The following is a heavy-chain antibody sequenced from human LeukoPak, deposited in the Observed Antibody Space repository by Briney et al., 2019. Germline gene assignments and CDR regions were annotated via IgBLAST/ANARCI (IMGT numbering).Heavy chain of an antibody. CDR3: ASLYYDILTGYPRGWYFDY. CDR1: GFTFSSYW. D-gene: IGHD3-9*01. Sequence: GGSLRLSCAASGFTFSSYWMSWVRQAPGKGLEWVANIKQDGSEKYYVDSVKGRFTISRDNAKNSLYLQMNSLRAEDTAVYYCASLYYDILTGYPRGWYFDYWGQGTLVTVSS. CDR2: IKQDGSEK. V-gene: IGHV3-7*01. J-gene: IGHJ4*02.